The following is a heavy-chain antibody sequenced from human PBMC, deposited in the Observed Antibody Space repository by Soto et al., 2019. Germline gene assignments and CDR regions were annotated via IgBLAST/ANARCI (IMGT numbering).Heavy chain of an antibody. J-gene: IGHJ4*02. CDR1: GFTFGSYG. Sequence: QVHLVESGGGVVQPGRSLRLSCAASGFTFGSYGMHWVRQAPGKGLEWVALIWYDGTNKYYSDSVKGRFTISRDNSKNTLYLQVTSLRAEDTAVYYCAIDGYIWGSYRYIDGAFDYGGQGTLVVVSS. CDR2: IWYDGTNK. CDR3: AIDGYIWGSYRYIDGAFDY. V-gene: IGHV3-33*01. D-gene: IGHD3-16*02.